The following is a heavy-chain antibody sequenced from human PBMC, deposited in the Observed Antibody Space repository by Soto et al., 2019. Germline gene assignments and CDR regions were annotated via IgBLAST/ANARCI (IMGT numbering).Heavy chain of an antibody. CDR1: GGSISSGDYY. CDR2: IYYSGST. D-gene: IGHD3-9*01. Sequence: PSETLSLTCTVSGGSISSGDYYWSWIRQPPGKGLEWIGYIYYSGSTYYNPSLKSRLTISLNTSNNQFSLKLTSVSAADTAVYYCGRLEGLATISYYFDYWGQGALVTVSS. J-gene: IGHJ4*02. CDR3: GRLEGLATISYYFDY. V-gene: IGHV4-30-4*01.